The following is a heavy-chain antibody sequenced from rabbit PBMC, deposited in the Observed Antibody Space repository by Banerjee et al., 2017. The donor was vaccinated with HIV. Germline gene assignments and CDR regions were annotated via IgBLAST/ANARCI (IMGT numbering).Heavy chain of an antibody. Sequence: QSLEESGGDLVKPGASLTLTCTASGVSFGDRDVMCWVRQAPGKGLEWIACINAATGKPVYATWAKGRFTISRTSSTTVTLQMTTLTAVDTATYFCARDTGTSFSSYGMDLWGQGTLVTVS. J-gene: IGHJ6*01. D-gene: IGHD7-1*01. CDR1: GVSFGDRDV. CDR2: INAATGKP. CDR3: ARDTGTSFSSYGMDL. V-gene: IGHV1S40*01.